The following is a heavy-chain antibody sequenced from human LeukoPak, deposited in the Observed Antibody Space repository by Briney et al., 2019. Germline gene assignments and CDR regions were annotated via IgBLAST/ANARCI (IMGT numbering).Heavy chain of an antibody. Sequence: GASVKVSCKASGYTFTSYGISWVRRAPGQGLEWMGWISAYNGNTNYAQKLQGRVTMTTDTSTSTAYMELRSLRSDDTAVYYCARDRRSGGLKGSNWFDPWGQGTLVTVSS. CDR1: GYTFTSYG. V-gene: IGHV1-18*04. CDR3: ARDRRSGGLKGSNWFDP. CDR2: ISAYNGNT. J-gene: IGHJ5*02. D-gene: IGHD3-10*01.